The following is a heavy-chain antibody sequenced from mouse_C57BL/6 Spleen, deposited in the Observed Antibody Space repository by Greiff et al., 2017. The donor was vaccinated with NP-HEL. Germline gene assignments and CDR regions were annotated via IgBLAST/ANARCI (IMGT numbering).Heavy chain of an antibody. D-gene: IGHD1-1*01. V-gene: IGHV3-6*01. CDR1: GYSITSGYS. J-gene: IGHJ4*01. Sequence: EVKLVESGPGLVKPSPSLSLTCSVTGYSITSGYSWNWIRQFPGNKLEWMGYISYDGSNNYNPSLKNRISITRDTSKNQFFLKLNSVTTEDTATYYCARERDYYGSSPYYAMDYWGQGTSVTVSS. CDR2: ISYDGSN. CDR3: ARERDYYGSSPYYAMDY.